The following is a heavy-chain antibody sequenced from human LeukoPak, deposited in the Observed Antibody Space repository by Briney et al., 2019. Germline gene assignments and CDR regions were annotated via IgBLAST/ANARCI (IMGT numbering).Heavy chain of an antibody. CDR3: ARVLLYSYGYIDY. V-gene: IGHV4-39*07. CDR1: GGSISSSSYY. Sequence: SETLSLTCTVSGGSISSSSYYWGWIRQPPGKGLEWIGSIYYSGSTYYNASLKSRVTISVDTSKNQFSLNLNSVTAADTAVYYCARVLLYSYGYIDYWGQGTLVTVSS. D-gene: IGHD5-18*01. J-gene: IGHJ4*02. CDR2: IYYSGST.